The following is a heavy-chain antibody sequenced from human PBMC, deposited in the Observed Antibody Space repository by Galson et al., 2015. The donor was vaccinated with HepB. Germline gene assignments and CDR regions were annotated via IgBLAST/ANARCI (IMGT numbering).Heavy chain of an antibody. V-gene: IGHV5-10-1*01. Sequence: QSGAEVKKPGESLKISCKGSGYSFTNYWITWVRQMPGKGLEWMGRIDPSDSYTNYSPSVRGHVTISADKSVSTAYLQWGSLGASDSAMYYCARRDGSNKFDYWGQGTLVTVSS. J-gene: IGHJ4*02. CDR1: GYSFTNYW. CDR3: ARRDGSNKFDY. D-gene: IGHD5-24*01. CDR2: IDPSDSYT.